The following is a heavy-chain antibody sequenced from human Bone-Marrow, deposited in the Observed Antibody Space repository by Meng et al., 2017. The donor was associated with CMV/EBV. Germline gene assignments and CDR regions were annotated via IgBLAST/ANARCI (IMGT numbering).Heavy chain of an antibody. Sequence: ASVKVSCKASGYTFTGYYMHWVRQAPGQGLEWMGWINPNSGGTNYAQKFQGRVTMTRDTSISTAYMELSRLRSDDTAVYYCARDGLEQISSPEITIFGVVSERWGQRTLVTVSS. CDR1: GYTFTGYY. CDR3: ARDGLEQISSPEITIFGVVSER. V-gene: IGHV1-2*02. D-gene: IGHD3-3*01. CDR2: INPNSGGT. J-gene: IGHJ4*02.